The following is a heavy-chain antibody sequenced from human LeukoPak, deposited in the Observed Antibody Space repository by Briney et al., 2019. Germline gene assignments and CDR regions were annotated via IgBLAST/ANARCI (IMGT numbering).Heavy chain of an antibody. Sequence: PGGSLRLSCTVSGFTFGNYWMHWVRQAPGKGLVWVSRIRGDGGDTNYADSVKGRFTVSRDNAKNTLYLQMNSLTTEDTAVYFCARDRVLGSGSSDYWGQGTLVTVSS. CDR1: GFTFGNYW. CDR2: IRGDGGDT. J-gene: IGHJ4*02. V-gene: IGHV3-74*01. CDR3: ARDRVLGSGSSDY. D-gene: IGHD3-10*01.